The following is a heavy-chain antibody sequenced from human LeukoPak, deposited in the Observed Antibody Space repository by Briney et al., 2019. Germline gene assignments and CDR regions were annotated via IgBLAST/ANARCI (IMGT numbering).Heavy chain of an antibody. Sequence: GGSLRLSCAASGFTFRNYAMHWVRQAPGKGLEWLAVISYLDGTNKYYSDSVTARFTVSRDNSYNTLYLQLNSLRPEDTLVYYFTRVVTTTPHDASDVGGQGAMVIVSS. CDR3: TRVVTTTPHDASDV. CDR1: GFTFRNYA. J-gene: IGHJ3*01. V-gene: IGHV3-30-3*01. D-gene: IGHD4-17*01. CDR2: ISYLDGTNK.